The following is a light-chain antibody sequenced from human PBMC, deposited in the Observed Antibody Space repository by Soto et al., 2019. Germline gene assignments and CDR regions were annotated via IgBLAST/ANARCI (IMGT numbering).Light chain of an antibody. J-gene: IGLJ1*01. Sequence: QSALTQPASVSGSPGQSITISCTGTSSDIGSYDYVSWYQQHPGKAPNLIIYEVTDRPSGVSNRFSGSKSGNTASPTISGLQAEDEADYYCSSFTSSSTRLFGSGTNLTVL. V-gene: IGLV2-14*01. CDR1: SSDIGSYDY. CDR2: EVT. CDR3: SSFTSSSTRL.